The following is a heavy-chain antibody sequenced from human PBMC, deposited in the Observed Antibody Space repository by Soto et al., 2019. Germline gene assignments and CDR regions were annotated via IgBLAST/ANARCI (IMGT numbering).Heavy chain of an antibody. J-gene: IGHJ4*02. Sequence: GESLKISCKASGYIIKNYWIGWVRQMPGQGLEWMGIIFPDDSDTRYSPSFQGHVTISVDKSISTAYVQWSSLKASDSAIYYCFRGGVTSRTFDYWGQGTLVTVPS. V-gene: IGHV5-51*01. D-gene: IGHD3-16*01. CDR2: IFPDDSDT. CDR1: GYIIKNYW. CDR3: FRGGVTSRTFDY.